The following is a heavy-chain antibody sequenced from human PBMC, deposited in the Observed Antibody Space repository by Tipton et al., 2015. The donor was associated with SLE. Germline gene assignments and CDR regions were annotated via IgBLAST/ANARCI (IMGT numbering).Heavy chain of an antibody. CDR1: GFTFSNAW. CDR3: ARGGQPDY. D-gene: IGHD6-13*01. CDR2: INHSGST. J-gene: IGHJ4*02. V-gene: IGHV4-34*01. Sequence: LRLSCAASGFTFSNAWMSWVRQAPGKGLEWIGEINHSGSTNYNPSLKSRVTISVDTSKNQFSLKLSSVTAADTAVYYCARGGQPDYWGQGTLVTVSS.